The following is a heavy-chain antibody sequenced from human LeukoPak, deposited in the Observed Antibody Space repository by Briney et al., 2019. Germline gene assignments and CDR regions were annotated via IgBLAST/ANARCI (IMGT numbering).Heavy chain of an antibody. V-gene: IGHV1-69*13. CDR2: IIPIFGTA. CDR3: ARDRRVYYGSGSYCLFDY. Sequence: ASVKVSCKASGGTFSSYAISWVRQAPGQGLEWMGGIIPIFGTANYAQKFQGRVTITADESTSTAYMELSSLRSEDTAVYYCARDRRVYYGSGSYCLFDYWGQGTLVTVSS. J-gene: IGHJ4*02. CDR1: GGTFSSYA. D-gene: IGHD3-10*01.